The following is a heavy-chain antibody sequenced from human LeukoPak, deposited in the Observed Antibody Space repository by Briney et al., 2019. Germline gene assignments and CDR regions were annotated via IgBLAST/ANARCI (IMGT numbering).Heavy chain of an antibody. J-gene: IGHJ3*02. CDR2: VIPIFGTA. Sequence: SVKVSCKASGGTFSSYAISWVRQAPGQGLEWMGGVIPIFGTANYAQKFQGRVTITTDESTSTAYMELSSLRSEDTAVYYCARDRITRDAFDIWGQGTMVTVSS. V-gene: IGHV1-69*05. D-gene: IGHD3-16*01. CDR1: GGTFSSYA. CDR3: ARDRITRDAFDI.